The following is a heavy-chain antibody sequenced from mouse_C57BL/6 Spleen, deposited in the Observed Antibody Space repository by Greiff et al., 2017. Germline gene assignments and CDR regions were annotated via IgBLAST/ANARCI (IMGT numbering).Heavy chain of an antibody. CDR3: ARCYYVSSYGNFYYAMDY. Sequence: VQLQQSGAELVKPGASVKLSCTASGFNIKDYYMHWVKQRTEQGLEWIGRIDPEDGETKYAPKFQGKATITADTSSNTAYLQLSSLTSEDTAVYYCARCYYVSSYGNFYYAMDYWGQGTSVTVSS. J-gene: IGHJ4*01. V-gene: IGHV14-2*01. CDR1: GFNIKDYY. D-gene: IGHD1-1*01. CDR2: IDPEDGET.